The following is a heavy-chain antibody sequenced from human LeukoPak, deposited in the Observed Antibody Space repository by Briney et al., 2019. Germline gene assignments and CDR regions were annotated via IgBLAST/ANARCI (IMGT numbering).Heavy chain of an antibody. CDR3: GAHAGRTGSDD. V-gene: IGHV3-11*01. D-gene: IGHD3/OR15-3a*01. CDR1: GFIFSGYY. Sequence: GGSLRLSCATSGFIFSGYYMSWIRQPPGKGLEWVSYISGSGNDISYADSVKGRFTISRDNAKGSLYLQMNRLRAADTAVYYCGAHAGRTGSDDWGQGTLVTVSS. J-gene: IGHJ4*02. CDR2: ISGSGNDI.